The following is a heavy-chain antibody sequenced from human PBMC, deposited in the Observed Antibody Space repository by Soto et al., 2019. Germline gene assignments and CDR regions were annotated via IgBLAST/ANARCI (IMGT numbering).Heavy chain of an antibody. J-gene: IGHJ2*01. V-gene: IGHV3-21*01. D-gene: IGHD2-21*02. Sequence: GGTLRLSCAASGFTFSSYSMNWVRQAPGKGLEWVSSISSSSSYIYYADSVKGRFTISRDNAKNSLYLQMNSLSAEDTAVYYCARDCGSGGDCYSHNWYFDLWGRGTLVTVSS. CDR3: ARDCGSGGDCYSHNWYFDL. CDR1: GFTFSSYS. CDR2: ISSSSSYI.